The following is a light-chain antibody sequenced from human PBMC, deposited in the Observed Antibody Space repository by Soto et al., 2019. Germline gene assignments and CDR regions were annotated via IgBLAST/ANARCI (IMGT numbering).Light chain of an antibody. CDR2: QDT. Sequence: SYELTQPPSVSVSPGQTASITCSGDKLGDKYTSWYQQKPGQSPVLVIYQDTKRPSGIPERFSGSYSGNTATLTISGTQAMDEADYYCQGWDSSTVVFGGGTKLTVL. CDR1: KLGDKY. V-gene: IGLV3-1*01. J-gene: IGLJ2*01. CDR3: QGWDSSTVV.